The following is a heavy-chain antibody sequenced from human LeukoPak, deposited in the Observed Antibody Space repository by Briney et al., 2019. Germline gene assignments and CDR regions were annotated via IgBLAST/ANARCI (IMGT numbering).Heavy chain of an antibody. CDR3: ARGYCSSSSCPDFDY. V-gene: IGHV4-34*01. J-gene: IGHJ4*02. CDR1: GGSFSGYY. D-gene: IGHD2-2*01. Sequence: SETLSLTCAVYGGSFSGYYWSWIHQPPGKGLEWIGEINHSGSTNYNPSLKSRVTISADTSKNQFSLKLSSVTAADTAVYYCARGYCSSSSCPDFDYWGQGTLVTVSS. CDR2: INHSGST.